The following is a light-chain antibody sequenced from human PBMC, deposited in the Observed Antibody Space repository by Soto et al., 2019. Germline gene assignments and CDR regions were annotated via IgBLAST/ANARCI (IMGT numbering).Light chain of an antibody. Sequence: DIQMTQSPSTLSASIGGRVTITCRASQSISSWLAWYQQKPGKAPKLLIYRASSLQSGVPSRFSGRGSGTEFILTISNLQPDDFATYYCQQYSSSSTFGHGTKVEIK. J-gene: IGKJ1*01. V-gene: IGKV1-5*03. CDR2: RAS. CDR1: QSISSW. CDR3: QQYSSSST.